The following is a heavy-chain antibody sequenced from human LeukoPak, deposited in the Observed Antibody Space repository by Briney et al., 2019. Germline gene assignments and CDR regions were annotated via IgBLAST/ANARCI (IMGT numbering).Heavy chain of an antibody. D-gene: IGHD2-21*02. V-gene: IGHV1-69*01. Sequence: SVKVSCKASGGTFSSYAISWVRQAPGQGLEWMGGLIPIFGTANYAQKFQGRVTITADESTSTAYMELSSLRSEDTAVYYCARHIHCGGDCYSGYFDYWGQGTLVTVSS. J-gene: IGHJ4*02. CDR1: GGTFSSYA. CDR2: LIPIFGTA. CDR3: ARHIHCGGDCYSGYFDY.